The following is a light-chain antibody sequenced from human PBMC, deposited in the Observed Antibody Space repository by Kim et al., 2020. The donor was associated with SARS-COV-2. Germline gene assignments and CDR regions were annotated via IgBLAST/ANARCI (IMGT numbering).Light chain of an antibody. V-gene: IGKV4-1*01. Sequence: DIVMTQSPDSLAVSLGERATINCKSSQSVFYSSNNKNFLACYQQKPGQPPKLLIYWASTRESGVPDRFSGSGSGTDFTLTISSLQAEDVAVYYCHQYGSTPLTFGGGTKVDIK. CDR2: WAS. CDR3: HQYGSTPLT. J-gene: IGKJ4*01. CDR1: QSVFYSSNNKNF.